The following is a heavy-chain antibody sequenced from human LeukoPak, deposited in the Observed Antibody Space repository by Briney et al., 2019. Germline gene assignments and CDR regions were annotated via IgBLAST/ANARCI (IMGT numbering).Heavy chain of an antibody. V-gene: IGHV1-69*13. CDR1: GGTFSRYA. Sequence: GASVNVSSKASGGTFSRYAISWVRQGPGQGLGWMGGIIPIFGTANYAQKFQGRVTITADESTSTAYMELSSLRSEDTAVYYCARDVRGDGVDYWGQGTLVTVSS. D-gene: IGHD3-10*02. CDR3: ARDVRGDGVDY. CDR2: IIPIFGTA. J-gene: IGHJ4*02.